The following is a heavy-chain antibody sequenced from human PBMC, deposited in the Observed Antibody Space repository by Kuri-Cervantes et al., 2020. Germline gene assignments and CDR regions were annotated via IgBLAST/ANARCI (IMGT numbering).Heavy chain of an antibody. J-gene: IGHJ4*02. CDR1: GRSFSGYY. D-gene: IGHD1-1*01. Sequence: SETLSLTCAVYGRSFSGYYWSWIRQPPGKGLEWIGEINHSGSTNYNPSLKSRVTISVDTSKNQFSLKLSSVTAADTAVYYCARQRGSPSFDYWGQGTLVTVSS. CDR3: ARQRGSPSFDY. CDR2: INHSGST. V-gene: IGHV4-34*01.